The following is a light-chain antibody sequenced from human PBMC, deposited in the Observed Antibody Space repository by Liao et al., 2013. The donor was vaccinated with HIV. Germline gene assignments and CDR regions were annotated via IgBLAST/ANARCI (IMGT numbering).Light chain of an antibody. CDR1: NIGGKS. J-gene: IGLJ3*02. V-gene: IGLV3-21*04. CDR2: YNN. CDR3: QVWDSSSDHPGV. Sequence: SYVLTQPPSVSVAPGKTARITCGGNNIGGKSVRWYQQKPGQAPVLVIYYNNDRPSGIPERFSGSNSGNTATLTISRVEAGDDADYFCQVWDSSSDHPGVFGGGTKLTVL.